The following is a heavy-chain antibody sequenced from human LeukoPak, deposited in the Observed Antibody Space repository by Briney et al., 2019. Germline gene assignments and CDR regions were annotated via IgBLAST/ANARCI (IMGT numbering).Heavy chain of an antibody. CDR2: IDTAGAT. V-gene: IGHV3-13*01. Sequence: PGGSLRLSCAASGFTFSSYDMHWVRQTTGKGLEWVSGIDTAGATFYPGSVKGRFTISRENAKNSLYLQMNNLRAGDTAVYYCTRATAGFDYWGQGTLVTVSS. J-gene: IGHJ4*02. CDR1: GFTFSSYD. CDR3: TRATAGFDY.